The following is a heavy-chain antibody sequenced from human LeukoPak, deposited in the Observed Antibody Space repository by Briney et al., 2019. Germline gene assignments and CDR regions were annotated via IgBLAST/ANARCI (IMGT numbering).Heavy chain of an antibody. CDR1: GYSFPTKY. J-gene: IGHJ4*02. D-gene: IGHD5-18*01. CDR2: INPNGGET. V-gene: IGHV1-2*02. CDR3: ARGQYRYALDY. Sequence: ASVKVSCKASGYSFPTKYMHWVRQAPGQGLEWMGWINPNGGETTFAQKFQDRGTMTRDTSISAAYMELSSLTSDDTAVYYFARGQYRYALDYWGQGTLVTVSS.